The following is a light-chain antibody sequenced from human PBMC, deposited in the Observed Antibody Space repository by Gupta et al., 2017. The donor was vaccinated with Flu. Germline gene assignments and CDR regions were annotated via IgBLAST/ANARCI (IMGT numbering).Light chain of an antibody. J-gene: IGLJ3*02. CDR2: END. Sequence: VIRCTTRSSGCMVSNDVHCYDRRQGSSPTDLIYENDKRPSGVTDRFSGSIDSASNSAFRTISGLETEDEADYFCQSYGSSNNGVFGGGTKLTVL. V-gene: IGLV6-57*01. CDR3: QSYGSSNNGV. CDR1: SGCMVSND.